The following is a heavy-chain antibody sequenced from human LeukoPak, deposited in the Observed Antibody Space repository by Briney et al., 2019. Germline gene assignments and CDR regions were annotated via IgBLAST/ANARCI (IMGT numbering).Heavy chain of an antibody. V-gene: IGHV3-30*02. CDR2: IRFDGSNK. CDR1: GFTFSNYG. J-gene: IGHJ3*02. Sequence: GGSLRLSCAASGFTFSNYGVHWVRQAPGKGLEWVSFIRFDGSNKYYADSVKGRFSISRDNSKNTLYLQMNSLRAEDTAVYYCASPVFYSGGAFDIWGQGTMVTVSS. D-gene: IGHD3-10*01. CDR3: ASPVFYSGGAFDI.